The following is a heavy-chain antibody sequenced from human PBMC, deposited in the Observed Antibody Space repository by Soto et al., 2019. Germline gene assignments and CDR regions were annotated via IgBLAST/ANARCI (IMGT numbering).Heavy chain of an antibody. CDR2: IYWDDDR. V-gene: IGHV2-5*02. CDR3: AHRVPYSPSCDLRWFDS. CDR1: GFSLTTSGVG. Sequence: QITLKESGPTLVEPTQTLTLTCSFSGFSLTTSGVGVGWLRRAPRKALECLGIIYWDDDRRYNPSLKDRLTITKPPSTHPVVLSITYIEPLDTATYYCAHRVPYSPSCDLRWFDSWGQGTLVTVS. D-gene: IGHD6-13*01. J-gene: IGHJ5*01.